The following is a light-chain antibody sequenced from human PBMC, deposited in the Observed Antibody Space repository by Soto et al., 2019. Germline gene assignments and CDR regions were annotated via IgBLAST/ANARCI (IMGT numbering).Light chain of an antibody. Sequence: EIVLTQSPATLSLSPGERATLSCRASQSVSSYFAWYHQQPGQAPRLLIYDASTRATGIPARFSGSGAGTDFTLTISSREPEDFAVYYCQQRSNWPRWTFGQGTKVEIK. CDR1: QSVSSY. V-gene: IGKV3-11*01. J-gene: IGKJ1*01. CDR3: QQRSNWPRWT. CDR2: DAS.